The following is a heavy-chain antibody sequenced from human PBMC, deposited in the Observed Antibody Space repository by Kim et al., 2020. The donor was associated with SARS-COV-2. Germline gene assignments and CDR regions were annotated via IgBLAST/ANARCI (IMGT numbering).Heavy chain of an antibody. Sequence: SETLSLTCTVSGGSVSSGHYYWSWIRQPPGKALEWIGYMFYSGSTNSNPSLNSRVTMSLDTSKNQFSLKLSSVTAADTAVYYCASSTFGTYNFDFWGQGTLVTVSS. D-gene: IGHD3-16*01. CDR1: GGSVSSGHYY. J-gene: IGHJ4*02. V-gene: IGHV4-61*01. CDR2: MFYSGST. CDR3: ASSTFGTYNFDF.